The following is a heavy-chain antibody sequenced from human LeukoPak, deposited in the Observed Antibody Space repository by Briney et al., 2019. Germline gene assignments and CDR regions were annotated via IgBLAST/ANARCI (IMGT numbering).Heavy chain of an antibody. V-gene: IGHV1-2*02. J-gene: IGHJ4*02. CDR3: AREFGIVATTRRFDY. Sequence: GASVKVSCKASGYTFTGYYIHWVRQAPGQGLEWMGWINPNSGGTNYAQKFQGRVTMTRDTSISTAYMELSRLRSDDTAVYYCAREFGIVATTRRFDYWGQGTLVTVSS. CDR1: GYTFTGYY. D-gene: IGHD5-12*01. CDR2: INPNSGGT.